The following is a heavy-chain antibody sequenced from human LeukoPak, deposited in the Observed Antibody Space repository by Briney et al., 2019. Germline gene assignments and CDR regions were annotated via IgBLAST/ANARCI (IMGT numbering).Heavy chain of an antibody. V-gene: IGHV3-48*01. CDR3: ASQTPAAAGTPLPYYSYYGMDV. Sequence: PGWSLRLSCAASGFTFSGYSMNLVRQAPGKGREGVSYISSSSSTIHYADSVKGRFTIYRDNAKNSLYLQMNSLRAEDTAVSYCASQTPAAAGTPLPYYSYYGMDVWGQGTTVTVS. CDR1: GFTFSGYS. CDR2: ISSSSSTI. J-gene: IGHJ6*02. D-gene: IGHD6-13*01.